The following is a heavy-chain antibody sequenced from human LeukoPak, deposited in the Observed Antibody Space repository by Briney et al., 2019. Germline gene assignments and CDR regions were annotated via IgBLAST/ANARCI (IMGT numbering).Heavy chain of an antibody. CDR3: AREGSSSPYYYYMDV. V-gene: IGHV4-39*07. Sequence: PSETLSLTCTVSGGSINIRNYYWAWIRQPPGRQLEWIGSVYSSGSLYYNPSLKSRVTILVDTSKNQFSLKLSSVTAADTAVYYCAREGSSSPYYYYMDVWGKGTTVTVSS. D-gene: IGHD6-6*01. CDR1: GGSINIRNYY. J-gene: IGHJ6*03. CDR2: VYSSGSL.